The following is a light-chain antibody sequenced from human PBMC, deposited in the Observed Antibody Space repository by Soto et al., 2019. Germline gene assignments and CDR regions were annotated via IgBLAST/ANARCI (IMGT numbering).Light chain of an antibody. Sequence: EIVLTQSPGPLSLSPGERATLSCRSSQNININYLAWYQQKHGQAPRLIIYGASIRATGIPDRFIVSWSGTDCNLTINRLEQEDVAVYYCQQYGSSPLTFGGGTKVDIK. V-gene: IGKV3-20*01. CDR1: QNININY. J-gene: IGKJ4*01. CDR3: QQYGSSPLT. CDR2: GAS.